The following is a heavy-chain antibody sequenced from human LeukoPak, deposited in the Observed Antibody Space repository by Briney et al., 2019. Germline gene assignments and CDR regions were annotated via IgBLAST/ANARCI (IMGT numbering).Heavy chain of an antibody. CDR3: AKDLLLGGATSAYFDY. V-gene: IGHV3-9*01. Sequence: PGGSLRLSCAASGFTFDDYAMHWVRQAPGKGLEWVSGISWNSGSIGYADSVKGRFTISRDNAKNSLYLQMNSLRAEDTALYYCAKDLLLGGATSAYFDYWGQGTLVTVSS. D-gene: IGHD2-15*01. CDR1: GFTFDDYA. CDR2: ISWNSGSI. J-gene: IGHJ4*02.